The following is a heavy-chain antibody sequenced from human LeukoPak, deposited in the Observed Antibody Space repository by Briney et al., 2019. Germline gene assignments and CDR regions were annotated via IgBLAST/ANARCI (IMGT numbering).Heavy chain of an antibody. V-gene: IGHV3-23*01. Sequence: PGGSLRPSCAASGFSFSSYAMSWVRQAPGKGLEWVSGISDSGGDTYYADSVKGRFIISRDNSKNTLYVEMTSLRAEDTAIYYCAITYVSGAYNLNHWGQGTLVTVSS. CDR3: AITYVSGAYNLNH. CDR1: GFSFSSYA. D-gene: IGHD3-16*01. CDR2: ISDSGGDT. J-gene: IGHJ4*02.